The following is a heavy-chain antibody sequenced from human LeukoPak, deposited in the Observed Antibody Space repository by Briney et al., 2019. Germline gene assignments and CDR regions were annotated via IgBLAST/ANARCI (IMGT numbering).Heavy chain of an antibody. V-gene: IGHV3-23*01. CDR1: GFTFSSYA. Sequence: GGSLRLSCAASGFTFSSYAMSWVRQAPGKGLEWVSAISGSGGSTYYADSVKGRFTISRDNSKGSLYLQMNSLRADDTAVYYCAKDGSWSCTDWGQGTLVRVSS. J-gene: IGHJ4*02. CDR3: AKDGSWSCTD. CDR2: ISGSGGST. D-gene: IGHD2-8*02.